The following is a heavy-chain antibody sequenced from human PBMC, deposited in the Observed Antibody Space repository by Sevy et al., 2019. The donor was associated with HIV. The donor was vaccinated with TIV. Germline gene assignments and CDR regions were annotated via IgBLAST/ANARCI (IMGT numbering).Heavy chain of an antibody. CDR1: GGSINNKAYY. V-gene: IGHV4-39*01. CDR2: MSYNGNS. D-gene: IGHD6-13*01. CDR3: ARRLAAAGGGNEYFQP. J-gene: IGHJ1*01. Sequence: SETLSLTCTVSGGSINNKAYYWAWIRQPPGNGLEWIGSMSYNGNSYYNPSLNCRVTISLDTSKNQVSLRLTFVTAADTAVYYCARRLAAAGGGNEYFQPWGQGTLVTVSS.